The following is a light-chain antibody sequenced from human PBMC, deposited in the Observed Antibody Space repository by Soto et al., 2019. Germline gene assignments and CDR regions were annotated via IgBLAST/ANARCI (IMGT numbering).Light chain of an antibody. CDR2: DAS. V-gene: IGKV3D-20*01. CDR3: QQYATSPALT. CDR1: QSVSYY. Sequence: ETVLTQSPATLSLSPGERVTLSGGASQSVSYYLAWYQQKPGLAPRLVIYDASRRATGIPDRFSGSGSGTDFTLTISRLEPEDFAVYYCQQYATSPALTFGGGTKVEIK. J-gene: IGKJ4*01.